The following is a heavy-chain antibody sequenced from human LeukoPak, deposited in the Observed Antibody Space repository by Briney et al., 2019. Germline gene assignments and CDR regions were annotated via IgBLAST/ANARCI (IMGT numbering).Heavy chain of an antibody. CDR3: ARGLWGYYDSSGHFDY. D-gene: IGHD3-22*01. J-gene: IGHJ4*02. V-gene: IGHV4-30-2*01. CDR1: GRSISSGGYS. CDR2: IYHSGST. Sequence: SQTLSLTCAVSGRSISSGGYSWSSIRQPPGKVLEWIEYIYHSGSTYYNPSLKSRVTISVDRSKNQFSLKLGSVAAADTAVYYCARGLWGYYDSSGHFDYWGQGTLVTVSS.